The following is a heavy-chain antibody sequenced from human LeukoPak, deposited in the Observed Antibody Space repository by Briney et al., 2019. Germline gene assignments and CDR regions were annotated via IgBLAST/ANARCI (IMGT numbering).Heavy chain of an antibody. J-gene: IGHJ4*02. V-gene: IGHV4-34*01. CDR1: GGSFSGYY. CDR3: ARGYDSSGYYFNY. D-gene: IGHD3-22*01. Sequence: SETLSLTCAVYGGSFSGYYWSWIRQPPGKGLEWIGEINHSGSTNYNPSLKSRVTISVDTSKNQFSLKLSSVTAADTAVYYCARGYDSSGYYFNYWGQGTLVTVSS. CDR2: INHSGST.